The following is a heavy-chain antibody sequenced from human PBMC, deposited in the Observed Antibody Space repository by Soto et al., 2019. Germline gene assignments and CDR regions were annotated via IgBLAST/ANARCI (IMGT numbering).Heavy chain of an antibody. D-gene: IGHD4-17*01. CDR1: GFTFSSYA. CDR2: ISGSGGST. CDR3: AKDQGDYPVYYYYYGMDV. Sequence: EVQLLESGGGLVQPGGSLRLSCAASGFTFSSYAMSWVRQAPGKGLEWVSAISGSGGSTYYADSVKGRFTISRDNSKNTLYLQMNSLRAEDTAVYYCAKDQGDYPVYYYYYGMDVWGQGTTVTVSS. V-gene: IGHV3-23*01. J-gene: IGHJ6*02.